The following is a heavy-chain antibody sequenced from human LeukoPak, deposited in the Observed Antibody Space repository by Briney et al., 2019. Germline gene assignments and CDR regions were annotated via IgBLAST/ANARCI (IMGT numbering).Heavy chain of an antibody. V-gene: IGHV3-30*02. CDR1: GFTFSSYW. J-gene: IGHJ5*02. D-gene: IGHD2-2*01. CDR2: ILYDGSNE. CDR3: AKLTNSWFDP. Sequence: GGSLRLSCAASGFTFSSYWMSWVRQAPGKGLEWVTFILYDGSNEYYADSVKGRFTISRDNSKNTLYLQMNSLRAEDTAVYYCAKLTNSWFDPWGQGTLVAVSS.